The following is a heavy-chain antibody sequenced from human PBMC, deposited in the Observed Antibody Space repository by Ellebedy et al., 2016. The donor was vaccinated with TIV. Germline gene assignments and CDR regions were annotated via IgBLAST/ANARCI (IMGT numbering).Heavy chain of an antibody. CDR2: IYYSGST. CDR1: GDSTRNYY. Sequence: SETLSLTCTVSGDSTRNYYWSWVRQPPGKGLEWIGYIYYSGSTYYNPSLKSRVSISLPSSKNQFSLKLSSVTAADTAVYFCARDLSGYYGVFDYWGQGTLVTVSS. J-gene: IGHJ4*02. V-gene: IGHV4-30-4*01. D-gene: IGHD3-22*01. CDR3: ARDLSGYYGVFDY.